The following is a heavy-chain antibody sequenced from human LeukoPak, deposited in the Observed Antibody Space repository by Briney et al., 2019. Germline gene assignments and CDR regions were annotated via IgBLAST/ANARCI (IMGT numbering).Heavy chain of an antibody. J-gene: IGHJ4*02. CDR1: GFTFSSYS. D-gene: IGHD1-26*01. Sequence: GSLRLSCAASGFTFSSYSMSWVRQAPGKGLEWVSSISSSSSYIYYADSVKGRFTISRDNAKNSLYLQMNSLRAEDTAVYYCAKGEWELLGGYYFDYWGQGTLVTVSS. V-gene: IGHV3-21*01. CDR3: AKGEWELLGGYYFDY. CDR2: ISSSSSYI.